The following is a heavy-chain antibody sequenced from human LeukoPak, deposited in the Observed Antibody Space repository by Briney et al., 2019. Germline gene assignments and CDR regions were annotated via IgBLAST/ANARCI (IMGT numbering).Heavy chain of an antibody. Sequence: SQTLSLTCTVSGGSISSADYYWSWIRQHPGKGLEWIGYIYYSGSTYYKPSLKSRVTMSVDTSKNQFSLKLSSVTAADTAVYYCARPQRYSNYALDYWGQGTLVTVSS. V-gene: IGHV4-30-4*01. CDR3: ARPQRYSNYALDY. CDR1: GGSISSADYY. J-gene: IGHJ4*02. CDR2: IYYSGST. D-gene: IGHD4-11*01.